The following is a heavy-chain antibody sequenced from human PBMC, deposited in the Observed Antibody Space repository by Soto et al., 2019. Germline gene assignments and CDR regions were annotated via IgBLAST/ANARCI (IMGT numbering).Heavy chain of an antibody. V-gene: IGHV1-8*01. J-gene: IGHJ4*02. CDR3: ARGPVDGDYRPPDY. CDR1: GYTFTSYD. D-gene: IGHD4-17*01. Sequence: VASVKVSCKASGYTFTSYDINWVRQATGQGLEWMGWMNPNSGNTGYAQKFQGRVTMTRNTSISTAYMELSSLRSEDTAVYYCARGPVDGDYRPPDYWGQGTLVTVSS. CDR2: MNPNSGNT.